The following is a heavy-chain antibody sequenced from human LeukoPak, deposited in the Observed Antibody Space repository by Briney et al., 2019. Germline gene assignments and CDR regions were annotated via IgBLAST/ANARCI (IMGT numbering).Heavy chain of an antibody. CDR2: ISFDGSSK. V-gene: IGHV3-30*18. CDR1: GFTFSSYG. Sequence: GGFLRLSCAASGFTFSSYGMHWVRQAPGKGLEWVAVISFDGSSKSYADSVKGRFTISRDNAKKSLYLQMSSLRAEDTAVYYCAKEVFTGSGAAFDIWGQGTMVTVSS. D-gene: IGHD1-14*01. J-gene: IGHJ3*02. CDR3: AKEVFTGSGAAFDI.